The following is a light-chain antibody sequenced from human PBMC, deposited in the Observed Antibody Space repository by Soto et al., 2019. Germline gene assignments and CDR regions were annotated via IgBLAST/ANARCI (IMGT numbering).Light chain of an antibody. V-gene: IGLV8-61*01. CDR1: SGSVSTSNY. J-gene: IGLJ7*01. Sequence: QAVVTQEPSFSVSPGGTVTLTCGLSSGSVSTSNYPTWYQQTPGQAPRTLIYTTNIRSSGVPDRFSGSILGNKAALTVTGAEADDESDYYCVLYIGSGIAVFGGGTQLTVL. CDR2: TTN. CDR3: VLYIGSGIAV.